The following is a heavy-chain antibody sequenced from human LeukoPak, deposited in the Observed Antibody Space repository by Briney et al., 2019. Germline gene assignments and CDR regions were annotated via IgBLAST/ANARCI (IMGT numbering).Heavy chain of an antibody. Sequence: GGSLRLSCAASGFTFSSYAMSWVRQAPGKGLEWVSAIRGSGDRTHYADSVKGRFTISRDNSNNTLYLQMNSLRAEDTAVYYCAKDSKIVGATFRSYHYMDVWGKGTAVTVSS. CDR3: AKDSKIVGATFRSYHYMDV. J-gene: IGHJ6*03. CDR1: GFTFSSYA. V-gene: IGHV3-23*01. CDR2: IRGSGDRT. D-gene: IGHD1-26*01.